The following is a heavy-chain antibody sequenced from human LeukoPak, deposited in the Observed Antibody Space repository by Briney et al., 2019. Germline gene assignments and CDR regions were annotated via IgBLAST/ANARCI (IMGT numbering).Heavy chain of an antibody. J-gene: IGHJ6*02. D-gene: IGHD2-15*01. CDR2: ISQNGYT. V-gene: IGHV4-59*08. CDR1: GASIGSYY. Sequence: SETLSLTCTVSGASIGSYYWSWIRQPPGKGLEWIGYISQNGYTKYTPSLKSRVTISRDTSENQFSLILSSVTGADTAVYYCTRHDVVAVIGHGMAVWGQGTTVSVSS. CDR3: TRHDVVAVIGHGMAV.